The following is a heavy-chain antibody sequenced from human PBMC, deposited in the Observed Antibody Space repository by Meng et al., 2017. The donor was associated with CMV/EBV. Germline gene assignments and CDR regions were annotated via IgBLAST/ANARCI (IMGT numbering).Heavy chain of an antibody. V-gene: IGHV1-46*01. Sequence: ASVKVSCKASGYTFTSYYMHWVRQAPGQGLEWMGIINPSGGSTSYAQKFQGRVTMTRDTSTSTVYMELSSLRSEDTAVYYCARDTGFLYYYGSGPDPENWFDPWGQGTLVTVSS. J-gene: IGHJ5*02. CDR1: GYTFTSYY. CDR2: INPSGGST. D-gene: IGHD3-10*01. CDR3: ARDTGFLYYYGSGPDPENWFDP.